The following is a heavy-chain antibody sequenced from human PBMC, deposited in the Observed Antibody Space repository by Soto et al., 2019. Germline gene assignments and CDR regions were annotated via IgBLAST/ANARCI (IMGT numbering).Heavy chain of an antibody. CDR1: GFSLSDYS. Sequence: EVQLVESGGGLVKPGGSLRLSCAASGFSLSDYSMNWIRQVPGKGLEWVASISSSSSFIHYAESMKGRFTISRDNAKNSLYLQMNSRSAEDTAVYYCAGSSDDGRDNWGQGTRVTVSS. CDR2: ISSSSSFI. V-gene: IGHV3-21*01. J-gene: IGHJ4*02. CDR3: AGSSDDGRDN. D-gene: IGHD1-26*01.